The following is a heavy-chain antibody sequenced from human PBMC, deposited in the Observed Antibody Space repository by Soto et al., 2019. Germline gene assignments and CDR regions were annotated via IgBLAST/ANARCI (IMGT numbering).Heavy chain of an antibody. CDR2: LGFDGGGR. CDR3: AREPVGPDYAMDV. D-gene: IGHD1-26*01. Sequence: QMQLVESGGGVVQPGTSLRLSCAASGFDFSSYGMHWVRQTPGKGLEWVAVLGFDGGGRYYADSVKSRFTISRDNSKKMLYLQMDSLRAEDTALYYCAREPVGPDYAMDVWGQGTTVTVSS. CDR1: GFDFSSYG. V-gene: IGHV3-33*01. J-gene: IGHJ6*02.